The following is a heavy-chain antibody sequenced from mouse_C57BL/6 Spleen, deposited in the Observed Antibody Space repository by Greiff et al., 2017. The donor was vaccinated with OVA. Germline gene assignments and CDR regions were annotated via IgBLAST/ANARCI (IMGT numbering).Heavy chain of an antibody. V-gene: IGHV1-82*01. CDR2: IYPGDGDT. Sequence: VQLKESGPELVKPGASVKISCKASGYAFSSSWMNWVKQRPGKGLEWIGRIYPGDGDTNYNGKFKGKATLTADKSSSTAYMQLSSLTSEDSAVYFCARHDYGSSYSFDYWGQGTTLTVSS. CDR3: ARHDYGSSYSFDY. CDR1: GYAFSSSW. J-gene: IGHJ2*01. D-gene: IGHD1-1*01.